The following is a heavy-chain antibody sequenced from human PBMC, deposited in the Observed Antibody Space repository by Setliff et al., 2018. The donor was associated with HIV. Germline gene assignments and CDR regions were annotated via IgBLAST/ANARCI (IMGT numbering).Heavy chain of an antibody. CDR3: ARGPPRWEEAISWYFDL. J-gene: IGHJ2*01. D-gene: IGHD3-9*01. CDR1: GGSFSGYS. V-gene: IGHV4-34*01. Sequence: PSETLSLTCADYGGSFSGYSWSWIRQPPGKGLEWIGGITDSGSTNYTPSLKSRVTISIDTSKNQFSLKLSSVTAADTAVYYCARGPPRWEEAISWYFDLWGRGTLVTVSS. CDR2: ITDSGST.